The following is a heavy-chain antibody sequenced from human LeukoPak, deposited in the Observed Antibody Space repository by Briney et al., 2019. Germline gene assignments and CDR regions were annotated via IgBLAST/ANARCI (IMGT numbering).Heavy chain of an antibody. D-gene: IGHD5-18*01. CDR1: GFTFSRYG. CDR2: ISYDASNK. CDR3: AKSHGYSYGFDY. Sequence: GGSLRLSCAASGFTFSRYGMHWVRQTPGKGLEWVAVISYDASNKHYADSVKGRFTISRDNSKNTLYLQMNSLRAEDTAVYYCAKSHGYSYGFDYWGQGTLVTVSS. V-gene: IGHV3-30*18. J-gene: IGHJ4*02.